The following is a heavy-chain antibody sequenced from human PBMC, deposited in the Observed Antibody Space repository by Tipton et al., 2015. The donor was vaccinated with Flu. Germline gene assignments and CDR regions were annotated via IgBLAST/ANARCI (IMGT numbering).Heavy chain of an antibody. CDR1: GGSFSGYY. Sequence: TLSLTCAVYGGSFSGYYWSWIRQPAGKGLEWIGRIHGSGGSNYNPSLRGRVTISADTSKNQFSLNLRSVTAADTAVYYCARLYTTAGWYYGMDVWGQG. J-gene: IGHJ6*02. D-gene: IGHD2-15*01. CDR2: IHGSGGS. V-gene: IGHV4-59*10. CDR3: ARLYTTAGWYYGMDV.